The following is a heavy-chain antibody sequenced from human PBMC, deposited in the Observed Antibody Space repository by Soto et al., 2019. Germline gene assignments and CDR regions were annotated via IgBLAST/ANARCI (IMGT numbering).Heavy chain of an antibody. CDR2: IKSKTDGGTT. D-gene: IGHD3-10*01. J-gene: IGHJ6*02. V-gene: IGHV3-15*01. Sequence: LRLSCAASGFTFSNAWMSWVRQAPGKGLEWVGRIKSKTDGGTTDYAAPVKGRFTISRDDSKNTLYLQMNSLKTEDTAVYYCTTTMDHYYYYGMDVWGQGTTVTVS. CDR1: GFTFSNAW. CDR3: TTTMDHYYYYGMDV.